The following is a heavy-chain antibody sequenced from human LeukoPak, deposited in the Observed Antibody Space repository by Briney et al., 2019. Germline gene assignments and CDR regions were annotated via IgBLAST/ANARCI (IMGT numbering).Heavy chain of an antibody. CDR3: ATAVNRDGSGWYWYFDL. D-gene: IGHD6-19*01. J-gene: IGHJ2*01. CDR1: GFTFSKYA. V-gene: IGHV3-23*01. CDR2: ISPGSGGT. Sequence: PGGSLRLSCAASGFTFSKYAMNWVRRAPGKGLQWVSAISPGSGGTYYADSVKGRFTISRDNSKNTLYLEMNSLRAEDTAVFYCATAVNRDGSGWYWYFDLWGRGTLVTVSS.